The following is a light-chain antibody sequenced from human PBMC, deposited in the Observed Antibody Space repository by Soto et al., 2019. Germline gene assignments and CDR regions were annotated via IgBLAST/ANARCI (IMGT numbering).Light chain of an antibody. J-gene: IGKJ1*01. CDR3: QQYGRSPPSWT. CDR2: GAS. Sequence: ETVLTQSPGTLSFSPGERATLSCRASQSVSSSDLAWYQQKPGQAPRLLIYGASRRATGIPDRFSGSGSGTDFALTISRLEPEDFAVYYCQQYGRSPPSWTFGQGTKVEIK. CDR1: QSVSSSD. V-gene: IGKV3-20*01.